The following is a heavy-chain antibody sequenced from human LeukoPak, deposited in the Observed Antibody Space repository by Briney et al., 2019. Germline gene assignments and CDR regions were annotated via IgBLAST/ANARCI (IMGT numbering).Heavy chain of an antibody. Sequence: SETLSLTCAVYGGSFSGYYWSWIRQPPGKGLEWIEEINHSGSTNYNPSLKSRVTISVDTSKNQFSLKLSSVTAADTAVYYCARGRSSYGSSWGQGTLVTVSS. CDR3: ARGRSSYGSS. V-gene: IGHV4-34*01. J-gene: IGHJ4*02. CDR1: GGSFSGYY. CDR2: INHSGST. D-gene: IGHD5-18*01.